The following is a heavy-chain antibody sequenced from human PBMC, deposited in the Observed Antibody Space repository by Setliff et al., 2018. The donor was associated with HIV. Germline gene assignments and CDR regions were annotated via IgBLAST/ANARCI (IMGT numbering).Heavy chain of an antibody. D-gene: IGHD1-1*01. CDR2: IYYSGAT. J-gene: IGHJ4*02. V-gene: IGHV4-39*01. CDR1: GGSISSSDYC. CDR3: ARRPPLTTGREYYFDY. Sequence: SETLSLTCTVSGGSISSSDYCRGWIRQPPGKGLEWIGTIYYSGATYYNPSFKSRITMSVDTSKNQFSLKLSSVTAADTAVYYCARRPPLTTGREYYFDYWGQGTLVTVSS.